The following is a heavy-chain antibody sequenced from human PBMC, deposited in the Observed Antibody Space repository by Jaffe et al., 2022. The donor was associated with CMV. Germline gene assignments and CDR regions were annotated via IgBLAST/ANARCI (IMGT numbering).Heavy chain of an antibody. CDR3: TTDPPRYCSGGGCYSPDYFYGVDV. D-gene: IGHD2-15*01. V-gene: IGHV3-15*01. Sequence: EVQLVESGGDLVKPGGSLRLSCAASGFPFRNAWMSWVRQAPGKGLEWVGRIKSKFDGGTTDYAAPVKGRFTISRDDSQNTLYLQMNSLKTEDTAVYYCTTDPPRYCSGGGCYSPDYFYGVDVWGQGTMVTVS. CDR1: GFPFRNAW. CDR2: IKSKFDGGTT. J-gene: IGHJ6*02.